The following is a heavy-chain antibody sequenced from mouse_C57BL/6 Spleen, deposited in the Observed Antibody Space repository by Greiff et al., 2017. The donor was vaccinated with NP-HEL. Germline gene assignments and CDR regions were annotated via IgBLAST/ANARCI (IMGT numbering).Heavy chain of an antibody. J-gene: IGHJ4*01. CDR1: GFTFSDYG. D-gene: IGHD4-1*01. CDR3: ARKELTGTRRAAMDY. Sequence: EVQLVESGGGLVKPGGSLKLSCAASGFTFSDYGMNWVRQAPEKGLEWVAYISSGSSTIYYAATVKGRFTISRDNAKNTLFLQMTSLRSEDTAMYYCARKELTGTRRAAMDYWGQGTSVTVSS. CDR2: ISSGSSTI. V-gene: IGHV5-17*01.